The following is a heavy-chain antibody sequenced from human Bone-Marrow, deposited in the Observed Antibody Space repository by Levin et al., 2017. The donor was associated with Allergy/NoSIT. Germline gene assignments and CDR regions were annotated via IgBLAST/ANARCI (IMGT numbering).Heavy chain of an antibody. J-gene: IGHJ6*02. CDR1: GFTFANHG. CDR2: VTGSGDTE. V-gene: IGHV3-23*01. Sequence: LGESLKISCAASGFTFANHGMTWVRQAPGKGLEWISFVTGSGDTEYYAGSVKGRFTIFRDNSKNTVYLQMNSLRDEDTGVYYCAQSWYGESVWGQGTTVTVSS. CDR3: AQSWYGESV. D-gene: IGHD3-10*01.